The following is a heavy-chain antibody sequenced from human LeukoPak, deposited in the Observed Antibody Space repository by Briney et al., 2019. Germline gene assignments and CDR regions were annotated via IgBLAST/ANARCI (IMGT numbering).Heavy chain of an antibody. CDR1: GFTFSSYA. Sequence: PGGSLRLSCAASGFTFSSYAMHWVRQAPGKGLEWVAVISYDGSNKYYADSVKGRFTISRDNSKNTLYLQMNSLRAEDTAVYYCARNHYSGSYSTPMHWGQGTLVTVSS. D-gene: IGHD1-26*01. CDR2: ISYDGSNK. V-gene: IGHV3-30*04. J-gene: IGHJ4*02. CDR3: ARNHYSGSYSTPMH.